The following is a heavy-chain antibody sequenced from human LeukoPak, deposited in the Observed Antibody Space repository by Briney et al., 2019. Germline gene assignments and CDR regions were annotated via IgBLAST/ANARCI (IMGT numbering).Heavy chain of an antibody. CDR3: ARGSYYDYVWGSYQLPFDY. J-gene: IGHJ4*02. V-gene: IGHV3-33*01. CDR2: IWYDGSNK. CDR1: GFTFSSYG. Sequence: PGGSLRLSCAASGFTFSSYGMHWVRQAPGKGLEWVAVIWYDGSNKYYADSVKGRFTISRDNSKNTLYLQMNSLRAEDTAVYYCARGSYYDYVWGSYQLPFDYWGQGTLVTVSS. D-gene: IGHD3-16*02.